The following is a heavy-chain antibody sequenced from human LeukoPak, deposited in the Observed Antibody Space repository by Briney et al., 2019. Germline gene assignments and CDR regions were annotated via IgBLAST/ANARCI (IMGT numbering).Heavy chain of an antibody. Sequence: GGSLRLSCAASGFTFSNYWMSWVRQAPGKGLQWVANINQDATDTYFVDSVKGRFTISSDNAKNSLYLQMNSLGVEDTAVYYCARDLALYDRRTGYYYTEDDLGDRGIQVTVSS. V-gene: IGHV3-7*01. D-gene: IGHD3-22*01. J-gene: IGHJ4*02. CDR3: ARDLALYDRRTGYYYTEDDL. CDR2: INQDATDT. CDR1: GFTFSNYW.